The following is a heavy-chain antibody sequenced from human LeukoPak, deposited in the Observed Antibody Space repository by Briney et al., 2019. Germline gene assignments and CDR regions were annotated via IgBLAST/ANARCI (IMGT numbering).Heavy chain of an antibody. Sequence: GESLKISCKGSGYSFTTYWIGWVRQMPGKGLEWMGIIYPGDSDTRYSPSFQGQVTISADKSISTAYLQWSSLRASDTAMYFYARGALVGSTKNYFDYWGQGTLVTVSS. CDR1: GYSFTTYW. CDR2: IYPGDSDT. J-gene: IGHJ4*02. CDR3: ARGALVGSTKNYFDY. V-gene: IGHV5-51*01. D-gene: IGHD1-26*01.